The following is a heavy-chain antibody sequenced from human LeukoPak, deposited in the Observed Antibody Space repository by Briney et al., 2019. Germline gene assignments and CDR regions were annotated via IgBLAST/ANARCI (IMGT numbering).Heavy chain of an antibody. Sequence: SETLSLTCTVSGGSISSYYWSWIRQPPGKGLEWIGYIYYSGSTNYNPSLKSRVTISVDTSKNQFSLNLSSVTAADTAVYYCASTALGGWFAPWGQGALVTVSS. V-gene: IGHV4-59*01. CDR2: IYYSGST. CDR3: ASTALGGWFAP. CDR1: GGSISSYY. J-gene: IGHJ5*02.